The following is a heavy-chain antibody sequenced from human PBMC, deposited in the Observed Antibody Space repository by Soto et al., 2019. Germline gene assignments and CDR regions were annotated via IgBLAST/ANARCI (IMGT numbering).Heavy chain of an antibody. Sequence: GASVNGSCKPSGNTVPNYAIHCVRLAPGKRLEWMGWINGGNGNTYYSEHFQGRVTFTRDTSASTAYMELSSLRSEDTSVYYCARGSGYYYWDDYWGQGTLVTVSS. J-gene: IGHJ4*02. CDR1: GNTVPNYA. CDR3: ARGSGYYYWDDY. V-gene: IGHV1-3*01. D-gene: IGHD3-22*01. CDR2: INGGNGNT.